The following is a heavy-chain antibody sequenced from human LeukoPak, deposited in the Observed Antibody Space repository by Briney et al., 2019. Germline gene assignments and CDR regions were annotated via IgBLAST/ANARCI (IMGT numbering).Heavy chain of an antibody. CDR1: GFTVSSNY. J-gene: IGHJ6*03. D-gene: IGHD5-24*01. Sequence: GGSLRLSCAASGFTVSSNYMSWVRQAPGKGLEWVSVIYSGGSTYYADSVKGRFTISRDNSKNTLYLQMNSLRAEDTAVYYCATSRPGDGYNYLSYYYYYYMDVWGKGTTVTVSS. V-gene: IGHV3-53*01. CDR2: IYSGGST. CDR3: ATSRPGDGYNYLSYYYYYYMDV.